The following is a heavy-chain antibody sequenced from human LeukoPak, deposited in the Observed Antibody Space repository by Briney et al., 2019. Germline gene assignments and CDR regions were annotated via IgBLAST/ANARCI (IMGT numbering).Heavy chain of an antibody. J-gene: IGHJ5*02. Sequence: GGSLRLSCAASGFTFSSYDMHWVRQATGKGLEWVSAIGTAGGTYYPGSVKGRFTISRENAKNSLYLQMNSLRAGDTAVYYCARGQQQLVRVWFDPWGQGTLVTVSS. D-gene: IGHD6-13*01. V-gene: IGHV3-13*01. CDR3: ARGQQQLVRVWFDP. CDR1: GFTFSSYD. CDR2: IGTAGGT.